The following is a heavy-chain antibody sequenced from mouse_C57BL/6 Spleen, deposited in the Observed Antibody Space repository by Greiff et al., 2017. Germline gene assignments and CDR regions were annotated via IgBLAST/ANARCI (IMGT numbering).Heavy chain of an antibody. CDR1: GYTFTSYW. CDR3: AREGVYYDSFDAMDY. D-gene: IGHD2-4*01. CDR2: IYPSDSET. J-gene: IGHJ4*01. Sequence: QVQLQQPGAELVRPGSSVKLSCKASGYTFTSYWMDWVKQRPGQGLEWIGNIYPSDSETHYNQKFKDKATLTVDKYSSTAYMQLSSLTSEDSAVYYCAREGVYYDSFDAMDYWGQGTSVTVSS. V-gene: IGHV1-61*01.